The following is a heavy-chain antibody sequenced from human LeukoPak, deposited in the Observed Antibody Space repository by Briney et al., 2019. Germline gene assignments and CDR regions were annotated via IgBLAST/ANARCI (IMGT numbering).Heavy chain of an antibody. V-gene: IGHV7-4-1*02. J-gene: IGHJ6*03. CDR1: GYTFTSYA. D-gene: IGHD6-13*01. CDR2: INTNTGNP. Sequence: APVKVSCKASGYTFTSYAMNWVRQAPGQGLEWMGWINTNTGNPTYAQGFTGRFVFSLDTSVSTAYLQISSLKAEDTAVYYCARGDSSSWYDYYYYYYMDVWGKGTTVTVSS. CDR3: ARGDSSSWYDYYYYYYMDV.